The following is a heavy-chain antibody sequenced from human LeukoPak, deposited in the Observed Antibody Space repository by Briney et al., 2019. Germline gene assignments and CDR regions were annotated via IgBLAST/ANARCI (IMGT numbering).Heavy chain of an antibody. CDR3: ARGFPDSTGYYPYFDY. J-gene: IGHJ4*02. V-gene: IGHV5-51*01. Sequence: GESLKISCKGSGYGFTTYNIGWVRQMPGKGLEWMGIIYPTDSDTRYSPSFQGQVTISADKSINTAYLQWSSLKASDTAIYYCARGFPDSTGYYPYFDYWGQGTLVTVSS. CDR2: IYPTDSDT. CDR1: GYGFTTYN. D-gene: IGHD3-22*01.